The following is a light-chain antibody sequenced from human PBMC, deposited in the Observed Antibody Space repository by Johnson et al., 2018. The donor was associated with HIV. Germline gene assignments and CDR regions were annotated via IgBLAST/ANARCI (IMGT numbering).Light chain of an antibody. J-gene: IGLJ1*01. CDR1: SSNIGNNY. V-gene: IGLV1-51*01. CDR3: ATWDSSLSTYV. Sequence: QSVLTQPPSVSAAPGQKVTISCSGSSSNIGNNYVSWYQQLPGTAPKLLIYDNNKRPTGIPDRFSGSKSGTSATLGITGRPTGDEADYSCATWDSSLSTYVFGTGTKVTVL. CDR2: DNN.